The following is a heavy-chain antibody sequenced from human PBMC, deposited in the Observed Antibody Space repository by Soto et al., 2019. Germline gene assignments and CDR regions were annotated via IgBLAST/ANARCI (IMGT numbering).Heavy chain of an antibody. CDR3: ARGEQYSGRIFDY. CDR2: TYYRSKWYY. D-gene: IGHD1-26*01. Sequence: SQTLALTCGITGHSVSSNSAGWTWVMQSPSRGLEWVGRTYYRSKWYYVYSASVRGRITINPDTSKNQSSLQLNSVTPEDTAVYFCARGEQYSGRIFDYWGQGTLVTVSS. J-gene: IGHJ4*01. V-gene: IGHV6-1*01. CDR1: GHSVSSNSAG.